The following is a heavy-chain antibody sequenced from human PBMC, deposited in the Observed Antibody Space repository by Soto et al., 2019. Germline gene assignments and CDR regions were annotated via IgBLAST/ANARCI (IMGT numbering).Heavy chain of an antibody. CDR2: INHSGST. V-gene: IGHV4-34*01. D-gene: IGHD6-19*01. CDR3: AGIAVAGTMGHP. Sequence: SETISLTCAVYGGYFRGSDWCWFRKHPGKGLEWSGEINHSGSTNYNPSLKSRVTISVDTSKNQFSLKLSSVTAAAAAVYYCAGIAVAGTMGHPWGQGTLVTVSS. J-gene: IGHJ5*02. CDR1: GGYFRGSD.